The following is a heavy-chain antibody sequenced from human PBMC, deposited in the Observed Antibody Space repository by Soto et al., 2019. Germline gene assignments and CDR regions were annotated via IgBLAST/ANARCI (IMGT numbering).Heavy chain of an antibody. CDR3: ARVVGDYYAFDI. D-gene: IGHD4-17*01. CDR2: IIPILGIA. V-gene: IGHV1-69*02. J-gene: IGHJ3*02. Sequence: QVQLVQSGAEVKKPGSSVKVSCKASGGTFSSYTISWVRQAPGQGLEWMGRIIPILGIANYAQKFQGRVXIXAXXSTCTAYMELSSLRSEDTAVYYCARVVGDYYAFDIWGQGTMVTVSS. CDR1: GGTFSSYT.